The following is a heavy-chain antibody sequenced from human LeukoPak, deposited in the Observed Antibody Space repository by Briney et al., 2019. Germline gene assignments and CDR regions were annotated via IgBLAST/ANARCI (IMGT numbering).Heavy chain of an antibody. CDR3: ARGIVGASTLIDY. CDR1: GYTFTSYD. CDR2: MNPNSGST. D-gene: IGHD1-26*01. Sequence: ASVKVSCTPSGYTFTSYDINGVRQATRQGLEWMRWMNPNSGSTGHAQKFKGRVTMTRNTSISTAYMELSSLRSEDTAVYYCARGIVGASTLIDYWGQGTLVTVSS. J-gene: IGHJ4*02. V-gene: IGHV1-8*01.